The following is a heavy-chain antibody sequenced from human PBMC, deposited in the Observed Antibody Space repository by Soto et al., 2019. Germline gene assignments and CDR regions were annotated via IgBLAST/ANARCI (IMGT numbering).Heavy chain of an antibody. CDR3: AKERADCGGDCSLEGMDV. D-gene: IGHD2-21*02. Sequence: EVQLVESGGGLVQPGRSLRLSCAASGFTFDDYAMHWVRQAPGKGLEWVSGISWNSGSIGYADSVKGRFTISRDNAKNSLYRQMNSLRAEDTALYYCAKERADCGGDCSLEGMDVWGQGTTVTVSS. V-gene: IGHV3-9*01. CDR2: ISWNSGSI. J-gene: IGHJ6*02. CDR1: GFTFDDYA.